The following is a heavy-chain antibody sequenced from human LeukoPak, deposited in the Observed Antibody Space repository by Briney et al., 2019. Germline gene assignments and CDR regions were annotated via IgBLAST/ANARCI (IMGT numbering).Heavy chain of an antibody. D-gene: IGHD1-1*01. V-gene: IGHV3-48*01. CDR3: ARERQLERLAFGKEGSAFDY. CDR1: GFTFSSYS. Sequence: GGSLRLSCAASGFTFSSYSMLWVRQTPGKGLEWVSYISSSSSTIYYADSVKGRFTISRDNAKNSLYLQMNTLRAEDTAVYYCARERQLERLAFGKEGSAFDYWGQGTLVTVSS. CDR2: ISSSSSTI. J-gene: IGHJ4*02.